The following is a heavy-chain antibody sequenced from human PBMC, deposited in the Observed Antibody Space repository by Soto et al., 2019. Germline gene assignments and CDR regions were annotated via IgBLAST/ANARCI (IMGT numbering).Heavy chain of an antibody. CDR3: ARAIGWFGELLGGYYFDY. Sequence: QLQLQESGSGLVKPSQTLSLTCAVSGGSISSGGYSWSWIRQPPGKGLEWIGYIYHSGSTYYNPSRRSSVTISVDRSKNQFSLKLSSVTAADTAVYYCARAIGWFGELLGGYYFDYWGQGTLVTVSS. CDR2: IYHSGST. D-gene: IGHD3-10*01. J-gene: IGHJ4*02. V-gene: IGHV4-30-2*01. CDR1: GGSISSGGYS.